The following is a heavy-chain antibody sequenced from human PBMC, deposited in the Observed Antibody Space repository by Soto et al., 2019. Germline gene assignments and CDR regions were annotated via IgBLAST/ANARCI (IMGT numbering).Heavy chain of an antibody. D-gene: IGHD6-19*01. CDR2: IYSGGST. CDR1: GFTVSSNY. Sequence: GGYLRLSCAASGFTVSSNYMSWVRQAPGKGLEWVSVIYSGGSTYYADSMRGRFTVFRDNSKNTLYLQMKNLRPEDTATYYCARDTPGSGNEYWGQGSLVTVSS. J-gene: IGHJ4*02. CDR3: ARDTPGSGNEY. V-gene: IGHV3-53*01.